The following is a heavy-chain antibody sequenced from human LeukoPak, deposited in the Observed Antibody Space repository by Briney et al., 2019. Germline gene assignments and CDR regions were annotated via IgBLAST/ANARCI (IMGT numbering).Heavy chain of an antibody. CDR1: GGSISSYY. CDR2: IYYSGST. Sequence: SETLSLTCTVSGGSISSYYWSWIRQPPGKGLEWIGYIYYSGSTNYNPSLKSRVTISVDTSKNQFSLKLSSVTAADTAVYYCARANWSGYPRYYYYYMDVWGKGTTVTVSS. J-gene: IGHJ6*03. V-gene: IGHV4-59*01. D-gene: IGHD3-3*01. CDR3: ARANWSGYPRYYYYYMDV.